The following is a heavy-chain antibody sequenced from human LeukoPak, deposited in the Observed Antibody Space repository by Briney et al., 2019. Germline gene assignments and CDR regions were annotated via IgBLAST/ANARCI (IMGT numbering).Heavy chain of an antibody. V-gene: IGHV4-59*08. Sequence: SETLSLTCTVSGGTISSYYWNWIRQPPGKGLEWIGYIHYSGSAKYNPSLKSRVTISVDTSKNQFSLKLSSVTAADTAVYYCARWYSSGWAFDYWGQGTLVTVSS. CDR3: ARWYSSGWAFDY. J-gene: IGHJ4*02. CDR2: IHYSGSA. D-gene: IGHD6-19*01. CDR1: GGTISSYY.